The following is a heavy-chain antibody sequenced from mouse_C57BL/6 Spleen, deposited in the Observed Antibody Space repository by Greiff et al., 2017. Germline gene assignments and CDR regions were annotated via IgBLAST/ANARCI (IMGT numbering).Heavy chain of an antibody. V-gene: IGHV2-9-1*01. CDR1: GFSFTSYA. Sequence: VQLVESGPGLVAPSPSLSITCTVSGFSFTSYAIRWVRQPPGQGLAWLGVIWTGGGTNYNSALKSRLSISKDNSKSQVFLKMNSLQTDDTARDDCARLYYGSDAMDYWGQGTSGTVSS. J-gene: IGHJ4*01. D-gene: IGHD1-1*01. CDR3: ARLYYGSDAMDY. CDR2: IWTGGGT.